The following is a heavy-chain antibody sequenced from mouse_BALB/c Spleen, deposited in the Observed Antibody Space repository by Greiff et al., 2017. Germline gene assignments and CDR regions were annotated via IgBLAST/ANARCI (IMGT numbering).Heavy chain of an antibody. Sequence: EVMLVESGGGLVQPGGSLKLSCAASGFTFSSYTMSWVRQTPEKRLEWVAYISNGGGSTYYPDTVKGRFTISRDHAKNTLYLQMSSLKSEDTAMYYCARDGNYDYAMDYWGQGTSVTVSS. V-gene: IGHV5-12-2*01. CDR2: ISNGGGST. CDR3: ARDGNYDYAMDY. D-gene: IGHD2-1*01. J-gene: IGHJ4*01. CDR1: GFTFSSYT.